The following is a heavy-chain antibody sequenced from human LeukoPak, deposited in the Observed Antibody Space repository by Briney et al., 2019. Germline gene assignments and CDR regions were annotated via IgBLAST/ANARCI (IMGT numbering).Heavy chain of an antibody. V-gene: IGHV3-20*04. D-gene: IGHD6-13*01. CDR2: INWNGGST. CDR3: VRFRGYISSWYGPKAFDY. J-gene: IGHJ4*02. Sequence: PGGSLRLSXAASGFTFDDYGMSWVCQAPGKGVEWVSGINWNGGSTCYADSVKGRFTISRDNAKNSLYLQMNSLRAEDTALYYCVRFRGYISSWYGPKAFDYWGQGTLVTVSS. CDR1: GFTFDDYG.